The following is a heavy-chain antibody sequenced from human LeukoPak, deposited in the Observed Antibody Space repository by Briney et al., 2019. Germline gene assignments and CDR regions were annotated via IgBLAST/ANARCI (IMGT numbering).Heavy chain of an antibody. CDR2: IYYSGST. Sequence: SETLSLTCTVSGGSISSYYWGWTRQPPGKGLEWIGYIYYSGSTNYNPSLKSRVTISVDTSKNQFSLKLSSVTAADTAVYYCARDPSPAHYYCYYGMDVWGKGTTVTVSS. D-gene: IGHD2-2*01. V-gene: IGHV4-59*01. CDR3: ARDPSPAHYYCYYGMDV. J-gene: IGHJ6*04. CDR1: GGSISSYY.